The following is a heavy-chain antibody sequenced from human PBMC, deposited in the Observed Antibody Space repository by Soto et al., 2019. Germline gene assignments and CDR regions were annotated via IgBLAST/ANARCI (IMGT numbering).Heavy chain of an antibody. J-gene: IGHJ6*02. Sequence: QVQLVQSGAEVKKPGASVRVSCKASGYSFTSYGISWVRQAPGQGLEWMGWISTYNGDTDYAQKFQGRVTMTTDTSTSTADIELRSLRSDDTAVYYCANKGGDYGPYYGMDVWGQGTTVTVSS. CDR3: ANKGGDYGPYYGMDV. D-gene: IGHD4-17*01. CDR2: ISTYNGDT. CDR1: GYSFTSYG. V-gene: IGHV1-18*01.